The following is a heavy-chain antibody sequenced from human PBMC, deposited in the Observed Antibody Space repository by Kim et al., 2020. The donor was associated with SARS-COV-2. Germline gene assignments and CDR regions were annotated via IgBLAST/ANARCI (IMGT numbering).Heavy chain of an antibody. Sequence: GGSLRLSCAASGFIFSDYWMHWVRQAPEKGLVWVSRVKSDGSITHYADSVKGRFTISRDNAKNTLYLQMNSLRAEDTAIYYCVRSQNAGNNMVNWGQGTLVTVSS. CDR2: VKSDGSIT. J-gene: IGHJ4*02. CDR1: GFIFSDYW. V-gene: IGHV3-74*01. CDR3: VRSQNAGNNMVN. D-gene: IGHD1-20*01.